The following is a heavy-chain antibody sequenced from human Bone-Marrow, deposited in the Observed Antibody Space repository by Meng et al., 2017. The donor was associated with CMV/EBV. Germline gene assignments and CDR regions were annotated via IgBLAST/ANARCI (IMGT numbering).Heavy chain of an antibody. CDR1: GFTFSSYW. V-gene: IGHV3-7*01. CDR3: ARASGPAIYQLLSIY. CDR2: IKQDGSEK. Sequence: GESLKISCAASGFTFSSYWMSWVRQAPGKGLEWVANIKQDGSEKYYVDSVKGRFTISRDNAKNSLYLQMNSLRAEDTAVYYCARASGPAIYQLLSIYWGQGTLVTVSS. D-gene: IGHD2-2*01. J-gene: IGHJ4*02.